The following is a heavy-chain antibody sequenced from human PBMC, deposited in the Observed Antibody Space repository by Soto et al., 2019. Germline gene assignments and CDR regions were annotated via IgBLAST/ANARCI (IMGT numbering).Heavy chain of an antibody. CDR2: ISAYNGNT. D-gene: IGHD2-15*01. CDR3: ARERRYCSGGSCHSAGAYFDY. V-gene: IGHV1-18*01. Sequence: QVQLVQSGAEVKKPGASVKVSCKASGYTFTSYGISWVRQAPGQGLEWMGWISAYNGNTNYAQKLQGRVTMTTDTSTSTAYMELRSLRSDDTAVYYCARERRYCSGGSCHSAGAYFDYWGQGTLVTVSS. J-gene: IGHJ4*02. CDR1: GYTFTSYG.